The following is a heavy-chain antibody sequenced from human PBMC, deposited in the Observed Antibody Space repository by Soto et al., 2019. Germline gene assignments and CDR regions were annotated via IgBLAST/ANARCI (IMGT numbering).Heavy chain of an antibody. CDR3: ARDYRDYGDSDY. CDR2: ISPSGGGT. V-gene: IGHV1-46*01. Sequence: GASVKVSCKASGYTFTNYYMHWVRQAPGQGLEWMGIISPSGGGTNFAQKLQGRDTMTTDTSTSTAYMELRSLGSDDTAVYYCARDYRDYGDSDYWGQGTLVTVSS. J-gene: IGHJ4*02. D-gene: IGHD4-17*01. CDR1: GYTFTNYY.